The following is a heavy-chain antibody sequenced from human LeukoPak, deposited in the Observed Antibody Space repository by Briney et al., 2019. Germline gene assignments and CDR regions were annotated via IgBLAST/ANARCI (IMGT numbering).Heavy chain of an antibody. CDR1: GFTFSSYW. V-gene: IGHV3-7*01. D-gene: IGHD3-3*01. Sequence: GGSLRLSCAASGFTFSSYWMSWVRQAPGKGLEWVANIKQDGSEKYYVDSVKGRFTISRDNAKNSLYLQMNSLRAEDTAVYYCARDPYYDFWSGYWGDWGQGTLVTVSS. CDR3: ARDPYYDFWSGYWGD. CDR2: IKQDGSEK. J-gene: IGHJ4*02.